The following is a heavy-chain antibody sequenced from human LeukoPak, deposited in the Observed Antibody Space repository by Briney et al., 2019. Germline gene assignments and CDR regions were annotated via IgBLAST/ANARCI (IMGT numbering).Heavy chain of an antibody. D-gene: IGHD1-26*01. CDR1: GFTFSTYW. V-gene: IGHV3-74*01. J-gene: IGHJ3*02. CDR3: ARESTVGPIQTDALDI. Sequence: GGSLRLSCAASGFTFSTYWMPWVRPAPGKGRVWFSLINNEETAANYADSVQGRFTISRDNANNMLYRQMDSLRAEDTAVYYCARESTVGPIQTDALDIWGQGTMVTVSS. CDR2: INNEETAA.